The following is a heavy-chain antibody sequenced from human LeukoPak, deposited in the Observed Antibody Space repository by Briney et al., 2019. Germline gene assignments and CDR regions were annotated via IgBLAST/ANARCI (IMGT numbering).Heavy chain of an antibody. Sequence: PGGSLRLSCAASGFTFSSYAMSWVRQAPGKGLEWVSTITGSGDSTYYADSVKGRFTISRDDSKSTLYLQMNSLRADDTAVYYCAKGDYIDYWGQGTLVTVSS. CDR2: ITGSGDST. CDR1: GFTFSSYA. V-gene: IGHV3-23*01. CDR3: AKGDYIDY. J-gene: IGHJ4*02.